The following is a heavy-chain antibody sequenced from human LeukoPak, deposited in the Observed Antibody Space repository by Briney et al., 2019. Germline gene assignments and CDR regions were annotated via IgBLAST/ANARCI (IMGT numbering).Heavy chain of an antibody. Sequence: SETLSLTCTVSGGSISSHYWSWIRQPPGKGLEWIGYIYYSGSTNYNPSLKSRPTISVDTSKNQFSLKLSSVTAADTAVYYCASSSWSYYYYYMDVWGKGATVTVSS. CDR1: GGSISSHY. CDR3: ASSSWSYYYYYMDV. D-gene: IGHD6-13*01. J-gene: IGHJ6*03. CDR2: IYYSGST. V-gene: IGHV4-59*11.